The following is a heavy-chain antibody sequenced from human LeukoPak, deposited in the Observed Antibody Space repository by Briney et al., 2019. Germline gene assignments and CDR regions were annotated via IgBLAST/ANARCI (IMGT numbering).Heavy chain of an antibody. Sequence: GESLKISCKGSGYSFTSYWINWVRQMPGKGLEWMGRIDPSDSYTNYSPSFQGHVTISAYKSTSTAYLQWSSLKASHTAMYYCARLEDVVVVPAAANDCWGQGTLVTVSS. CDR2: IDPSDSYT. D-gene: IGHD2-2*01. J-gene: IGHJ4*02. CDR3: ARLEDVVVVPAAANDC. CDR1: GYSFTSYW. V-gene: IGHV5-10-1*01.